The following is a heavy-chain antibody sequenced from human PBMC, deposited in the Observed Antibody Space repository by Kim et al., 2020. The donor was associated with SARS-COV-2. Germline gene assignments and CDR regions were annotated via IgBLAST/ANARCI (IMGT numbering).Heavy chain of an antibody. Sequence: SETLSLTCTISGGSVISVFYWSWLRQPPGKGLEWIGYTHYSGSTNYNPSLKSRVTISLDTSKNHVSLKLTSVTAADTAVYFCARDSRNSTWYLWGQGTQVTVSS. J-gene: IGHJ4*02. CDR2: THYSGST. D-gene: IGHD6-13*01. CDR3: ARDSRNSTWYL. CDR1: GGSVISVFY. V-gene: IGHV4-61*03.